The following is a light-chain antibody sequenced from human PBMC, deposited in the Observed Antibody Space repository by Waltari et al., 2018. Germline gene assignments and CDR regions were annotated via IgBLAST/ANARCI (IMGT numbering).Light chain of an antibody. CDR3: YSTDISGNHRV. V-gene: IGLV3-10*01. CDR2: EDS. J-gene: IGLJ3*02. Sequence: SYELTQPPSVSVSPGQTARITCSGDALPKKFAYWYQQKSGQAPVLVIYEDSDRPSGIPERFSGSSSGTMATLTINGVQVEDEADYYCYSTDISGNHRVFGGGTKLTVL. CDR1: ALPKKF.